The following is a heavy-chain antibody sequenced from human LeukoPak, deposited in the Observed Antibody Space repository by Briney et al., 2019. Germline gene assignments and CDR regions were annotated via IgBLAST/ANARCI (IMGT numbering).Heavy chain of an antibody. Sequence: ASVKVSCKASGYTFTSYYMHWVRQAPGQGLEWMGIINPSGGSTSYAQKFQGRVTMTRDMSTSTVYMELSSLRSEDTAVYYCARDPLGYCSGGSCLDDAFDIWGQGTMVTVSS. CDR2: INPSGGST. D-gene: IGHD2-15*01. CDR3: ARDPLGYCSGGSCLDDAFDI. CDR1: GYTFTSYY. V-gene: IGHV1-46*01. J-gene: IGHJ3*02.